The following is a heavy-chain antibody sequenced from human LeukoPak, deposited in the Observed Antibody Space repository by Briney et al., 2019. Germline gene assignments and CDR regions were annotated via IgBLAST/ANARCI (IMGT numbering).Heavy chain of an antibody. Sequence: SETLSLTCTVSGGSISSYYWSWIRQPPGKGLQWIGYIYYSGSANYNPSLKSRVTISIDTSKNQFSLKLSSVTAADTAVYYCARHSSAYSFEYWGQGTLVTVSS. CDR3: ARHSSAYSFEY. J-gene: IGHJ4*02. D-gene: IGHD3-22*01. CDR2: IYYSGSA. V-gene: IGHV4-59*08. CDR1: GGSISSYY.